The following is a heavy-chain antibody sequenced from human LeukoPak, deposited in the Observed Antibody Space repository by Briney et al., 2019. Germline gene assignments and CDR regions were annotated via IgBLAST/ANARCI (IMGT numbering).Heavy chain of an antibody. D-gene: IGHD3-22*01. J-gene: IGHJ4*02. Sequence: GGSLRLSCAASGFTFDDYGMSWVRQAPGKGLEWVSGINWNGGSTGYADSVKGRFTISRDNAKNSLYLQMNSLRAEDTAVYYCATYYYDSSGLTSYFDYWGQGTLVTVSS. CDR2: INWNGGST. CDR3: ATYYYDSSGLTSYFDY. CDR1: GFTFDDYG. V-gene: IGHV3-20*04.